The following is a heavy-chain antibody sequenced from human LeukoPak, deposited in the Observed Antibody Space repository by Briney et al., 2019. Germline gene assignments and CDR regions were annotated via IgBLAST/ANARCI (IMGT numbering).Heavy chain of an antibody. CDR1: GGSISSSSYY. D-gene: IGHD3-10*01. V-gene: IGHV4-39*01. CDR2: IYYSGST. Sequence: SETLSLTCTVSGGSISSSSYYWGWIRQPPGTGLEWIGSIYYSGSTYYNPSLKSRVTISVDTSKNQFSLKLSSVTAADTAVYYCARRGWFGELSPSYFDYWGQGTLVTVSS. CDR3: ARRGWFGELSPSYFDY. J-gene: IGHJ4*02.